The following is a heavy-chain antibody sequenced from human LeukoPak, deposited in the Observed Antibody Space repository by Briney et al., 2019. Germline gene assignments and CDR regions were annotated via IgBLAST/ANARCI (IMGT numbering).Heavy chain of an antibody. Sequence: KPSETLSLTCTVSGYSISSGYYWGWIRHPPGKGLEWSGSIYHRGSTYYTPSLKSRATISVHTSKNRSSLKLSSVPAADTPVYYCARGEFTMIVAVHFYNCGEGTPVTVSS. D-gene: IGHD3-22*01. J-gene: IGHJ4*02. CDR3: ARGEFTMIVAVHFYN. CDR1: GYSISSGYY. CDR2: IYHRGST. V-gene: IGHV4-38-2*02.